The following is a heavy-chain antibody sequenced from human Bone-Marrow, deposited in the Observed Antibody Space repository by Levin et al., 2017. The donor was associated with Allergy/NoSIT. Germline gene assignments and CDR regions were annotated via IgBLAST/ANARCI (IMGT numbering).Heavy chain of an antibody. CDR1: GFTFNAYA. CDR2: ISGTAGRS. J-gene: IGHJ5*01. CDR3: AKGRDWNDGYWFDS. Sequence: SCAASGFTFNAYAMSWVRQAPGKGLEWVSGISGTAGRSNYADSVKGRFIISRDNSKITVDLQMKSLRVEDTAVYFCAKGRDWNDGYWFDSWGQGILVAVSS. D-gene: IGHD1-1*01. V-gene: IGHV3-23*01.